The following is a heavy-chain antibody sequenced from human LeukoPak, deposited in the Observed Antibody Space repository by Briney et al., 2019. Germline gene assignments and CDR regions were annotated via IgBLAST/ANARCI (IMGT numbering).Heavy chain of an antibody. CDR3: ARGYSSGWYRNDAFDI. D-gene: IGHD6-19*01. J-gene: IGHJ3*02. CDR2: IIPILGIA. V-gene: IGHV1-69*04. CDR1: GDTFSSYA. Sequence: SVKVSCKASGDTFSSYAISWVRQAPGQGLEWMGRIIPILGIANYAQKFQGRVTITADKSTSTAYMELSSLRSEDTAVYYCARGYSSGWYRNDAFDIWGQGTMVTVSS.